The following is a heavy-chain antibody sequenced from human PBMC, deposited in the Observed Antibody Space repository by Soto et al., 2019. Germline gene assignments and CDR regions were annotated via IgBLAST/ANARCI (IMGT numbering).Heavy chain of an antibody. J-gene: IGHJ4*02. CDR1: GYTLTELS. Sequence: ASVKVSCKVSGYTLTELSMHCVRQAPGKVLEWMGGFDPEDGETIYAQKFQGRVTMTEDTSTDTAYMELSSLRSEDTAVYYCATGTKLMVYAITSYFDYWGQGTLVTVSS. CDR3: ATGTKLMVYAITSYFDY. CDR2: FDPEDGET. D-gene: IGHD2-8*01. V-gene: IGHV1-24*01.